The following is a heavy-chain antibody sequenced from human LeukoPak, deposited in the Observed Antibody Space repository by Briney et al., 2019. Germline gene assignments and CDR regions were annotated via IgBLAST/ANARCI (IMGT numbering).Heavy chain of an antibody. D-gene: IGHD6-19*01. CDR2: IWNDGTNK. V-gene: IGHV3-33*01. J-gene: IGHJ5*02. Sequence: PGGSLRLSCAASGFTFSSYGTHWVRQAPGEGLEWVAVIWNDGTNKYYADSVKGRFTISRDNSKNTLYLQMNSLRAEDTAVYYCARDSLGSSSGWFDPWGQGTLVTVSS. CDR1: GFTFSSYG. CDR3: ARDSLGSSSGWFDP.